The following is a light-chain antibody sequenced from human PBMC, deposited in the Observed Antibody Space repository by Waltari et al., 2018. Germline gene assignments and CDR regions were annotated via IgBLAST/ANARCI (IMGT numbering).Light chain of an antibody. Sequence: QLVLTQSPSASASLGASVQLTCTLSSGHSSNVIAWLQQRPEKGPRYLMKVTSDGSHNKGDEIPDRFSGSSSGAERYLTISSLQSEDEGDYCCQTGGHGTWVFGGGTKLTVL. J-gene: IGLJ3*02. CDR1: SGHSSNV. V-gene: IGLV4-69*01. CDR3: QTGGHGTWV. CDR2: VTSDGSH.